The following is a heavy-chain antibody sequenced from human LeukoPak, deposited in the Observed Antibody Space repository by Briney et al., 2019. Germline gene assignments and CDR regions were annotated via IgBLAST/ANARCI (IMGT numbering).Heavy chain of an antibody. CDR1: GFTFSSYV. D-gene: IGHD3-3*01. Sequence: GGSLRLSCAASGFTFSSYVMSWVRQAPGKGLEWVSGISGSGGSTYYADSVKGRFTISRDNSKNTLYLQMNSLRAEDTAVYYCAKVETYDFWSGYYTNYYYYMDVWGKGTTVTVSS. CDR2: ISGSGGST. V-gene: IGHV3-23*01. CDR3: AKVETYDFWSGYYTNYYYYMDV. J-gene: IGHJ6*03.